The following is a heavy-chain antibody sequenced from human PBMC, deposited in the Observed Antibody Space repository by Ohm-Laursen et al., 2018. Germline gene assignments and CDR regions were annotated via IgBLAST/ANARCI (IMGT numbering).Heavy chain of an antibody. Sequence: SDTLSLTCAVSGDSVSSNSAAWNWIRQSPSRGLEWLGRTYYRSKWYNDYAVSVKSRITINPDTSKNQFSLQLNSVTPEDTAVYYCARGRVYGISRPFDYWGQGTLVTVSS. V-gene: IGHV6-1*01. CDR2: TYYRSKWYN. CDR3: ARGRVYGISRPFDY. J-gene: IGHJ4*02. D-gene: IGHD6-13*01. CDR1: GDSVSSNSAA.